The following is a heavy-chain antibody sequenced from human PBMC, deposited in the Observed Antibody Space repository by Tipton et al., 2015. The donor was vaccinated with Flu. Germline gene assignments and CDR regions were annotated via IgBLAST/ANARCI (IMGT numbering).Heavy chain of an antibody. CDR1: GGSISSFY. CDR2: IYYSGKS. CDR3: ARVSPRRITSIQSVMLPEGYFDH. D-gene: IGHD3-16*01. J-gene: IGHJ4*02. V-gene: IGHV4-59*12. Sequence: LSCTVSGGSISSFYWNWIRQPPGKGLEWIGYIYYSGKSNYNPSLKSRVTMSVDTSKNQVSLNLSSVTAADTAIYYCARVSPRRITSIQSVMLPEGYFDHWGQGALVTVSS.